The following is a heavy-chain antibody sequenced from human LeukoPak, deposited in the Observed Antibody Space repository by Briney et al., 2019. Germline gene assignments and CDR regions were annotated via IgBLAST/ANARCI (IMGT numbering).Heavy chain of an antibody. J-gene: IGHJ4*02. CDR2: ISAYNGNT. D-gene: IGHD3-22*01. V-gene: IGHV1-18*01. CDR3: ARDLKYYYDSSGPRIFDY. Sequence: ASVKVSCKASGYTFTSYGISWVRQAPGQGLEWMGWISAYNGNTNYAQKLQGRVTMTTDTSTSTANMELRSLRSDDTAVYYCARDLKYYYDSSGPRIFDYWGQGTLVTVSS. CDR1: GYTFTSYG.